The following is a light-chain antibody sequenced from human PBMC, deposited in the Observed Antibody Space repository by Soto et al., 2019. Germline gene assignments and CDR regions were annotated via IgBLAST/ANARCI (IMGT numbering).Light chain of an antibody. J-gene: IGKJ1*01. Sequence: EIVLTQSPATLSLSPGERATLSCRASQSVSSYFAWYQQKPGQAPRLLIYDASNRATGIPARFSGSGSGTEFAVTTSSLEPEDVAVYYCQQRGNWHLTFGQGTKVEIK. CDR3: QQRGNWHLT. V-gene: IGKV3-11*01. CDR2: DAS. CDR1: QSVSSY.